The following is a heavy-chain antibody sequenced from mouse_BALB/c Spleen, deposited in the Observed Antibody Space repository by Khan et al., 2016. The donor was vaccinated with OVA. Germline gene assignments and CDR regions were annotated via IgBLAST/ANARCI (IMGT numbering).Heavy chain of an antibody. CDR3: AGTEIHDYGCYGMDY. V-gene: IGHV14-3*02. Sequence: VQLQQSGAEIVKPGASVNLSCTASGFNIKDTYIHWVKQRPKQGLEWIGRIDPATRNNKYDPKFQDKATIKADTSSNTAYLHLSTLTSEDTAVYYYAGTEIHDYGCYGMDYWGQGAAVTGSA. J-gene: IGHJ4*01. D-gene: IGHD1-2*01. CDR2: IDPATRNN. CDR1: GFNIKDTY.